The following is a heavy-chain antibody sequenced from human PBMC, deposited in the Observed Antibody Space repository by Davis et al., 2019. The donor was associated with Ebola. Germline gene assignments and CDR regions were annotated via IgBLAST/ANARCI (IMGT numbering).Heavy chain of an antibody. CDR1: GFTVSSNY. Sequence: GESLKISCAASGFTVSSNYMSWVRQAPGKGLEWVSIIGTSHDTYYADSVKGRFTISRDNSKNTVYMQMHSLRVEDTAVYYCASREVGLHNLYWGEGTLVTVSS. J-gene: IGHJ4*02. D-gene: IGHD1-26*01. V-gene: IGHV3-53*01. CDR2: IGTSHDT. CDR3: ASREVGLHNLY.